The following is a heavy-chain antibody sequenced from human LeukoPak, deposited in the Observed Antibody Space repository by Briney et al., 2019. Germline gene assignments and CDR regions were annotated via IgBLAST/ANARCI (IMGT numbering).Heavy chain of an antibody. Sequence: HSGGSLRLSCAASGFTLGSYWMHWVRQVPGKGLVWVSRINPDGGTTTYADSVKGRFTISRDNAKNTLYLQMNSLRAEDMAVYYCARVRVGAYDFEYWGQGTLVTVSS. CDR3: ARVRVGAYDFEY. J-gene: IGHJ4*02. CDR2: INPDGGTT. D-gene: IGHD3-10*01. CDR1: GFTLGSYW. V-gene: IGHV3-74*01.